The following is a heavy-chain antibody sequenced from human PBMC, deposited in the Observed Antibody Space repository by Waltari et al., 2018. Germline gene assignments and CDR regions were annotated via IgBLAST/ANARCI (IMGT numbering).Heavy chain of an antibody. CDR1: GGSISSSSYY. CDR2: IYYSGST. CDR3: ARQFYYDSSGYYSEEYHYFDY. Sequence: QLQLQESGPGLVKPSETLSLTCTVSGGSISSSSYYWGWIRQPPGKGLEWIGSIYYSGSTYYNPSLKSRVTISVDTSKNQFSLKLSSVTAADTAVYYCARQFYYDSSGYYSEEYHYFDYWGQGTLVTVSS. V-gene: IGHV4-39*01. D-gene: IGHD3-22*01. J-gene: IGHJ4*02.